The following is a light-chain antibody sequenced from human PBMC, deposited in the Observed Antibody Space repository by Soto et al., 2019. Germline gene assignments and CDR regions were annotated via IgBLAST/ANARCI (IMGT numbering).Light chain of an antibody. CDR1: QSISSW. Sequence: DIQMTQSPSTLSASVGDRVTITCRASQSISSWLAWYQQKPGKAPKLLIYDASSLEGGVPSRLSGSGSGTEFTLTISSLQPDVFATYYCQQYNSDGTFGQGTKVEIK. CDR3: QQYNSDGT. V-gene: IGKV1-5*01. J-gene: IGKJ1*01. CDR2: DAS.